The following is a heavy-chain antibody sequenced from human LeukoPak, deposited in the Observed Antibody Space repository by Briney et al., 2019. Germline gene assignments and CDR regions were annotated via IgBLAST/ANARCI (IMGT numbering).Heavy chain of an antibody. J-gene: IGHJ4*02. Sequence: GGSLRLSCAASEFTFVRYAMNWVRQAPGKGLEWVSFISSSSSTIYYADSVKGRFTISRDNAKNSLYLQMNSLRAEDTAVYYCARDLGEQGGVDYWGQRTLVTVSS. V-gene: IGHV3-48*04. CDR2: ISSSSSTI. CDR1: EFTFVRYA. CDR3: ARDLGEQGGVDY. D-gene: IGHD3-10*01.